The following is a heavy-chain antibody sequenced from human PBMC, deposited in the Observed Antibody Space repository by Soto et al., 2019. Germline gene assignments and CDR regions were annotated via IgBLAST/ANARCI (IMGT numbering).Heavy chain of an antibody. V-gene: IGHV1-46*01. Sequence: QVQLVQSGAEVKKPGASVKVSCKASGYMFTYYYIHWVRQAPGQGLEWMGIINPNTGTTTYAQKFKGRVTKXXDXAXXTVYMDLGSLKSEDTAVYYCARSPYSIGSYYPIDYWGQGTLVTVSS. D-gene: IGHD3-22*01. J-gene: IGHJ4*02. CDR1: GYMFTYYY. CDR3: ARSPYSIGSYYPIDY. CDR2: INPNTGTT.